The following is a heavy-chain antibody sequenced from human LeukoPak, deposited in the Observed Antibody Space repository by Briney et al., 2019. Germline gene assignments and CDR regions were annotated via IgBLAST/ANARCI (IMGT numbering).Heavy chain of an antibody. CDR1: GGSISSGGYP. Sequence: PSETLSLTCAVSGGSISSGGYPWSWIRQPPGKGLEWIGYIYHSGSTYYNPSLKSRVTISVDRSKNQFSLKLSSVTAADTAVYYCARGYDSSGYYYYFDYWGQGTLVTVSS. CDR2: IYHSGST. CDR3: ARGYDSSGYYYYFDY. V-gene: IGHV4-30-2*01. J-gene: IGHJ4*02. D-gene: IGHD3-22*01.